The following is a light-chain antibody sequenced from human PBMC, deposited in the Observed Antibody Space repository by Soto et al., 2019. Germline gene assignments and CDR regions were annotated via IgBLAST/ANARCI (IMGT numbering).Light chain of an antibody. CDR1: TGDVTSGHY. CDR2: DTS. V-gene: IGLV7-46*01. CDR3: LLSYSGARV. Sequence: QAVVTQEPSLTVSPGGTVTLTCGSSTGDVTSGHYPYWFQQKPGQAPRTLIYDTSNRQSWTPARFLGSLLGGKAALTLSGAHPEDEADYYCLLSYSGARVFGGGTKLTVL. J-gene: IGLJ3*02.